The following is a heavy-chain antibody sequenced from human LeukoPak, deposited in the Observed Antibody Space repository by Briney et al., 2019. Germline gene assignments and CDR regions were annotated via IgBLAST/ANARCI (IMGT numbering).Heavy chain of an antibody. CDR1: GFTFSSYA. CDR3: AKDPSGSSGYYGTYFDY. D-gene: IGHD3-22*01. Sequence: QTGGSLRLSCAASGFTFSSYAMSWVRQAPGKGLEWVSAISGSGGSTYYADSVKGRFTISRDNSKNMLYLQMNSLRAEDTAVYYCAKDPSGSSGYYGTYFDYWGQGTLVTVSS. V-gene: IGHV3-23*01. CDR2: ISGSGGST. J-gene: IGHJ4*02.